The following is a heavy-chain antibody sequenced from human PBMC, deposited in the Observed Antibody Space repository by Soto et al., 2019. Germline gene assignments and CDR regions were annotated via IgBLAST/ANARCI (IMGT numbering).Heavy chain of an antibody. CDR2: IYSGGST. D-gene: IGHD2-15*01. CDR3: ARALYCSGGSCQELAY. V-gene: IGHV3-66*01. Sequence: GGALRPSCSASGFTLSSNYISWVRPAPGKGLEWVSVIYSGGSTYYADSVKGRFTISRDNSKNTLSLQMNSLRAEDTAVYYCARALYCSGGSCQELAYWGQGTLVTVSS. J-gene: IGHJ4*02. CDR1: GFTLSSNY.